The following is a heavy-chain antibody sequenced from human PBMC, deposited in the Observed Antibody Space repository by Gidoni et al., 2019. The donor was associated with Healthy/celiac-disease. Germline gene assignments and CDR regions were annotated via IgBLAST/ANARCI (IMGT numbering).Heavy chain of an antibody. D-gene: IGHD3-10*01. CDR3: ARAVDYYGSGSYYAEYFQH. CDR2: IWYDGSNK. CDR1: GFTFSSYG. J-gene: IGHJ1*01. Sequence: QVQMVESGGGVVQPGRSLRRSCAASGFTFSSYGMHWVRQAPGKGLEWVAVIWYDGSNKYYADSVKGRFTISRDNSKNTLYLQMNSLRAEDTAVYYCARAVDYYGSGSYYAEYFQHWGQGTLVTVSS. V-gene: IGHV3-33*01.